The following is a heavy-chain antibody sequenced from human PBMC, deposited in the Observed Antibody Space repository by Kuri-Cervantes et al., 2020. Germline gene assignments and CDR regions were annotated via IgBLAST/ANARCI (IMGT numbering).Heavy chain of an antibody. D-gene: IGHD3-16*01. J-gene: IGHJ6*02. V-gene: IGHV3-23*01. CDR1: GFTFSSYA. CDR3: AKVYRGGREGMDV. Sequence: GESLKISCAASGFTFSSYAMTWVRQAPGKGLEWVSSISGSGDSTSYADSVKGRFTISRDNSKNTLYQQMNSLRAEDTAVYYCAKVYRGGREGMDVWGQGTTVTVSS. CDR2: ISGSGDST.